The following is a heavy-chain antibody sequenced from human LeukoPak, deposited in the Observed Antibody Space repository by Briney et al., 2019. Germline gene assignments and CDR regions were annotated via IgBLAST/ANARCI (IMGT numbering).Heavy chain of an antibody. CDR1: GFTFSASA. CDR2: IRTKTNNYAT. J-gene: IGHJ4*02. D-gene: IGHD3-22*01. Sequence: PGGSLRLSCAGSGFTFSASAMHWVRQVSGKGLEWVGRIRTKTNNYATTYGASVRGRFTVSRDDSKNTAYLHMNNLKTEDTAIYFCSSYDNAGNYYLNYWGQGTLVTVSS. CDR3: SSYDNAGNYYLNY. V-gene: IGHV3-73*01.